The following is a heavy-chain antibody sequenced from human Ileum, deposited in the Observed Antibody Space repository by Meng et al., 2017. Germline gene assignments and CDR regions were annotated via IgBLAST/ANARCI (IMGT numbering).Heavy chain of an antibody. V-gene: IGHV4-34*01. D-gene: IGHD3-10*01. Sequence: QVPVQQWGQGLFRPAEPLSRPCAFYDGSFSGYFWSCVRQPPGKGLEWIGEINHSGSTNYTPSRKGRVTISVDTSKSQFSLRLNSVTAADTALYYCAGATIRTYYYGSGSYYFTKWGQGTLVTVSS. CDR2: INHSGST. CDR3: AGATIRTYYYGSGSYYFTK. CDR1: DGSFSGYF. J-gene: IGHJ4*02.